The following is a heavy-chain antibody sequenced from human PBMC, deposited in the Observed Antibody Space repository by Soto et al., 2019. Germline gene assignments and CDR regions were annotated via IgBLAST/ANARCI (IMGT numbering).Heavy chain of an antibody. CDR2: ISDDGIST. CDR1: GFTVSDYW. CDR3: AREVPISGVNYIHX. J-gene: IGHJ4*01. D-gene: IGHD5-12*01. Sequence: WGSLRLSCAVSGFTVSDYWMHWVRKATGEGLVWVARISDDGISTSYEKFVKGRFTISRDNAKKMVYLQLNSLTAEETAFYFCAREVPISGVNYIHXWGQGTLVTGSX. V-gene: IGHV3-74*01.